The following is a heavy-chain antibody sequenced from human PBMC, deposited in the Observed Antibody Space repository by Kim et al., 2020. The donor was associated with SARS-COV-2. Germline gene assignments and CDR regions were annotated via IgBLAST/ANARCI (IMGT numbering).Heavy chain of an antibody. CDR3: ARLGGIGYDCEFDY. CDR2: IHYSGST. CDR1: GDSISDSYY. V-gene: IGHV4-39*01. D-gene: IGHD5-12*01. J-gene: IGHJ4*02. Sequence: SETLSLTCTVSGDSISDSYYWGWIRQPPGKGMEWIGSIHYSGSTYYNPSLKSRVPISVDMSSNQFSLNLKSVTAADTAVYYCARLGGIGYDCEFDYWGQG.